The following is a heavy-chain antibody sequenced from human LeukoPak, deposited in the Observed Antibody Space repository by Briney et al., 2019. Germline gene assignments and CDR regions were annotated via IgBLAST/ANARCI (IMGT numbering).Heavy chain of an antibody. V-gene: IGHV3-30*18. CDR1: GFTFSSYG. CDR3: AKSGIAAAGQRGYFDC. D-gene: IGHD6-13*01. Sequence: GGSLRLSCAASGFTFSSYGIHWVRQAPGKGLEWVAVMSNDGSNKYYADSVKGRFTISRDNSKNTVYLQMNSLRGEDTAVYYCAKSGIAAAGQRGYFDCWGRGTLVTVSS. CDR2: MSNDGSNK. J-gene: IGHJ4*02.